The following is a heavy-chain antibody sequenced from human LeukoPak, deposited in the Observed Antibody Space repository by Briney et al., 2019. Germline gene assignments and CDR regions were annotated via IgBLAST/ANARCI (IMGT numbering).Heavy chain of an antibody. Sequence: ASVTVSCKASGYTFTGYYMHWVRQAPGQGLEWMGIINPSGGSTSFAQKFQGRVTMTRDTSTTTVYMELSGLRSEDTAVYYCARDIPYEVSFGGLTVMGSFVLDYWGQGTLVTVSS. J-gene: IGHJ4*02. CDR3: ARDIPYEVSFGGLTVMGSFVLDY. CDR1: GYTFTGYY. V-gene: IGHV1-46*01. CDR2: INPSGGST. D-gene: IGHD3-16*02.